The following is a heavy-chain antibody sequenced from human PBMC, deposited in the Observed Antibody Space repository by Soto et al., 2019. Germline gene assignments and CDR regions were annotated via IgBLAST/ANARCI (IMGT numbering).Heavy chain of an antibody. J-gene: IGHJ6*02. V-gene: IGHV2-5*02. CDR1: GFSLSTTGVG. D-gene: IGHD2-21*01. CDR3: VQSRCGGDCLQSYSSHSYYGLDV. Sequence: QITLKESGPTLAKPTQTLTLTCTFSGFSLSTTGVGVGWIRQPPGKALEWLALIYWDDDKRYNPSLKSRLTITHDPSKNPVVLTMPYMDPLDTATYYCVQSRCGGDCLQSYSSHSYYGLDVWGQGTTVTVSS. CDR2: IYWDDDK.